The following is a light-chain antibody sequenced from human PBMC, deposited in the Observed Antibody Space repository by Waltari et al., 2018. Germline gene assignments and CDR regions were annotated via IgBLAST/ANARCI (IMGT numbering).Light chain of an antibody. Sequence: DIVMTQSPLSLPVTPGEPASISCRSSQSLLHSNGYNYLDWYLQKPGQSPQLLIYLGSNRTSGVPDRFSGSGSGTDFTLKISRVEAEDVGVYYCMQALQSPWTFGQGTKVAIK. CDR2: LGS. CDR1: QSLLHSNGYNY. CDR3: MQALQSPWT. J-gene: IGKJ1*01. V-gene: IGKV2-28*01.